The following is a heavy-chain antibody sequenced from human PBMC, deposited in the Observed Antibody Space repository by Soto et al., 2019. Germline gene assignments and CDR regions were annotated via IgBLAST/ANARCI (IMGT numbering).Heavy chain of an antibody. CDR2: IYPGDSYS. V-gene: IGHV5-51*01. D-gene: IGHD6-13*01. CDR3: ARRIAAAGTDYMDV. J-gene: IGHJ6*03. CDR1: GYSFTSYW. Sequence: LKISCKGSGYSFTSYWIGWVRQMPGKGLEWMGIIYPGDSYSRYSPSFQGQVTISADKSISTAYLQWSSLKASDTAMYYCARRIAAAGTDYMDVWGKGTTVTVSS.